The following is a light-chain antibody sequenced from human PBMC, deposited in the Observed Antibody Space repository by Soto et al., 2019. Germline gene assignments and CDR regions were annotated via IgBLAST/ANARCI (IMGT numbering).Light chain of an antibody. CDR3: QQSYSTPLT. V-gene: IGKV1-39*01. Sequence: DIQMTQSPSSLSASVGDRVTITCRASQSISSYLNWYQQKPGKAPKLLIYAASNLQSGVPSRFSGSESGTDFTLTISSLQPEDFATYYCQQSYSTPLTFGAGTKVEIK. CDR1: QSISSY. J-gene: IGKJ4*01. CDR2: AAS.